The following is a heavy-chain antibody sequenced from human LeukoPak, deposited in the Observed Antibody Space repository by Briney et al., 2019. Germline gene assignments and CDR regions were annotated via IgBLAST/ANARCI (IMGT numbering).Heavy chain of an antibody. CDR1: GFTFSSYP. Sequence: GGSLRLSCAASGFTFSSYPMHWVRQAPGKGLEWVAVISFDGSNKYYADSVKGRFTISRDNSKNTLYLQMNSLRAEDTAVYYCAKGRDVWGSYPSWYFDLWGRGTLVTVSS. D-gene: IGHD3-16*02. V-gene: IGHV3-30*04. J-gene: IGHJ2*01. CDR2: ISFDGSNK. CDR3: AKGRDVWGSYPSWYFDL.